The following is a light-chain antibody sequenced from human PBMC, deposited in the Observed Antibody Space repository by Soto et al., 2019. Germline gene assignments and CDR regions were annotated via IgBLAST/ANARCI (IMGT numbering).Light chain of an antibody. CDR1: QSVSSN. V-gene: IGKV3-15*01. CDR2: GAS. J-gene: IGKJ1*01. Sequence: EIVMTQSPATLSVSPGERATLSCRASQSVSSNLAWYQQKPGQAPRLLIYGASTRATGIPARFTGSWSGTEFTLTISRLQSEDFADYYSQHYSNWPRTFGQGTKVEIK. CDR3: QHYSNWPRT.